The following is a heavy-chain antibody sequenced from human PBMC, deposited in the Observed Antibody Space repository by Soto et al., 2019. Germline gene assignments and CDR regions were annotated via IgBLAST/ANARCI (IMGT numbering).Heavy chain of an antibody. CDR3: ASCLWNYWYLDL. Sequence: GGSLRLSCAASGFTVSSNYMSWVRQAPGKGLEWVSVIYSGGSTYYADSVKGRFTISRDNSKNTLYLQMNSLRAEDTAVYRLASCLWNYWYLDLWGRGTPVTVSS. CDR1: GFTVSSNY. J-gene: IGHJ2*01. V-gene: IGHV3-53*01. CDR2: IYSGGST. D-gene: IGHD2-21*01.